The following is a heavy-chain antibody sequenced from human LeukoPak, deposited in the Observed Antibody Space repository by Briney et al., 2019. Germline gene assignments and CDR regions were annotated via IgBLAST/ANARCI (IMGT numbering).Heavy chain of an antibody. J-gene: IGHJ4*02. D-gene: IGHD3-3*01. CDR3: TTEPYDFWSGYYGGGY. V-gene: IGHV3-15*01. Sequence: GGSLRLSCAASGFTFSNAWMSWVRQAPGKGLEWVGRIKSKTDGGTTDYAAPVKGRFTISRDDSKNTLYLQMNSLKTEDTTVYYCTTEPYDFWSGYYGGGYWGQGTLVTVSS. CDR2: IKSKTDGGTT. CDR1: GFTFSNAW.